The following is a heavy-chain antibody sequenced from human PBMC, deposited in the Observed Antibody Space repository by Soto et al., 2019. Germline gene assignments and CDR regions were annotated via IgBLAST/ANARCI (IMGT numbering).Heavy chain of an antibody. CDR1: EFSFSDYW. CDR2: LDQGGGST. V-gene: IGHV3-23*01. D-gene: IGHD1-7*01. J-gene: IGHJ5*02. CDR3: AKISAGTGLWFDP. Sequence: GGSLRLSCAASEFSFSDYWMAWVRQAPGKGLEWVANLDQGGGSTYYADSVKGRFTISRDNSKNTLYLQMNSLRAEDTAVYYCAKISAGTGLWFDPWGQGTLVTVSS.